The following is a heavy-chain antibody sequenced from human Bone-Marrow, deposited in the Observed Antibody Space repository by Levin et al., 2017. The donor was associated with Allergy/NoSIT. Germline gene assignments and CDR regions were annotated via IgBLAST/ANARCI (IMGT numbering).Heavy chain of an antibody. CDR3: ARIHPGSGSDFGLDYYYYMDG. Sequence: SGPTLVKPTQTLTLTCTFSGFSLSPSGMCVSWIRQPPGKALEWLARIDWDDDKYYSTSLKTRLTISKDTSKNQVVLTMTNMDPVDTATYYCARIHPGSGSDFGLDYYYYMDGWGKGTTVTVSS. D-gene: IGHD3-10*01. J-gene: IGHJ6*03. CDR2: IDWDDDK. CDR1: GFSLSPSGMC. V-gene: IGHV2-70*11.